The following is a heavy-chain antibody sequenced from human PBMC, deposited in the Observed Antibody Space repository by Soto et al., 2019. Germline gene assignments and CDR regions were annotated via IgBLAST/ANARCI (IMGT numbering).Heavy chain of an antibody. Sequence: EVQLLQSGGGLVQPGGSLRLSCGACGFRFGNYVMNWVRQAPGKGLEWVSGISDSGGSSSSADSVKGRFTVSRDNSKNTLYLQMDSLTGDDTAVYYCTKGGDSWSGYAQHWGQGALVTLAS. CDR1: GFRFGNYV. D-gene: IGHD3-3*01. CDR2: ISDSGGSS. CDR3: TKGGDSWSGYAQH. J-gene: IGHJ1*01. V-gene: IGHV3-23*01.